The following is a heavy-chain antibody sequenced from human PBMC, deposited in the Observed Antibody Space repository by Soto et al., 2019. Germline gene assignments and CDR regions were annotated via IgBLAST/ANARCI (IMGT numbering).Heavy chain of an antibody. J-gene: IGHJ5*02. CDR3: ARHSLPFLVVPAAIDNWFDP. Sequence: SETLSLTCTVSGGSISSSSYYWGWIRQPPGKGLEWIGSIYYSGSTYYNPSLKSRVTISVDTSKNQFSLKLSSVTAADTAVYYCARHSLPFLVVPAAIDNWFDPWGQGTLVTVSS. V-gene: IGHV4-39*01. D-gene: IGHD2-2*02. CDR2: IYYSGST. CDR1: GGSISSSSYY.